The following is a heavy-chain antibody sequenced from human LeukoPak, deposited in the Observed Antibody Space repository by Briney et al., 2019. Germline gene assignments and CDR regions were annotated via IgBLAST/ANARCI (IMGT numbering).Heavy chain of an antibody. Sequence: PGGSLRLSCAASGFTFSSYGMHWVRQAPGKGLEWVADIWYDGGHKYYADSVKGRFTISRDNSKNTLHLQMNSLRAEDTAVYYCARDLLLWFGELSGDSDYWGQGTLVTVS. D-gene: IGHD3-10*01. CDR3: ARDLLLWFGELSGDSDY. CDR1: GFTFSSYG. V-gene: IGHV3-33*01. CDR2: IWYDGGHK. J-gene: IGHJ4*02.